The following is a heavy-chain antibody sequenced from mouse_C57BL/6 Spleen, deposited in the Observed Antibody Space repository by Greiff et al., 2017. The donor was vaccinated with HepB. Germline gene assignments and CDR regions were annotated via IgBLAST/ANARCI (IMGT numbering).Heavy chain of an antibody. CDR3: ARKDYGSRAWLAY. Sequence: VQLQQPGAELVRPGSSVKLSCKASGYNFTSDGRDWVKQRPGQGLEWIGNIYPSDSETHYNQKFKDKATLTVDKSSSTAYMQLSSLTSEDSAVYYSARKDYGSRAWLAYWGQGTLVTVSA. V-gene: IGHV1-61*01. J-gene: IGHJ3*01. CDR1: GYNFTSDG. CDR2: IYPSDSET. D-gene: IGHD1-1*01.